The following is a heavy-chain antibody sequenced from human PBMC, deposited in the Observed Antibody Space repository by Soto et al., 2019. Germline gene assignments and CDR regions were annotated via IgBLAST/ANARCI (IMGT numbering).Heavy chain of an antibody. CDR1: GGSLSGATYS. Sequence: SETLSLTCGVSGGSLSGATYSWNWIRQPPGKGLEWIGYIFPSGTTYYNPSLKSRVTISIDVSKNQFPLSLRSLTAADTAVYYCARSREFDYWSQGTLVTVSS. CDR3: ARSREFDY. V-gene: IGHV4-30-2*01. J-gene: IGHJ4*02. CDR2: IFPSGTT.